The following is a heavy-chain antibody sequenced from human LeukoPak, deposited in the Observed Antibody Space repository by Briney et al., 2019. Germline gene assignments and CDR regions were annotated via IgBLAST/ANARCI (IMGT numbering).Heavy chain of an antibody. J-gene: IGHJ4*02. Sequence: GSLRLSCAASGFTFSSYAMSWVRQAPGKGLEWVSGISGSGDNTYYADPVKGRFTISRDNSKNTLYVQVNSLGTEDTAAYYCAKGSYYDSSGSFYSDYWGQGTLVTVSS. D-gene: IGHD3-22*01. CDR3: AKGSYYDSSGSFYSDY. V-gene: IGHV3-23*01. CDR2: ISGSGDNT. CDR1: GFTFSSYA.